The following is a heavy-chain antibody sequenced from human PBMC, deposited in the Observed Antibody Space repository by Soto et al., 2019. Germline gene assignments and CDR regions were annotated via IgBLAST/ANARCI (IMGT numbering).Heavy chain of an antibody. V-gene: IGHV4-30-4*02. CDR3: AREQPTRGMDV. CDR2: LYFNGGT. Sequence: SETLSLTCNVSGGPINSPDYYWSWIRQSPGKGLEWIGYLYFNGGTQYNPSLRTPVSMSVDTSKKHFSLKLSSVTAADTAVYYCAREQPTRGMDVWGQGTTVTVSS. J-gene: IGHJ6*02. D-gene: IGHD5-18*01. CDR1: GGPINSPDYY.